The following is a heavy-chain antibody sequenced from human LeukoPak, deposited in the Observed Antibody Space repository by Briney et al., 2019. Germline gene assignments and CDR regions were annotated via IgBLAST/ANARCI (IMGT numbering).Heavy chain of an antibody. V-gene: IGHV3-23*01. J-gene: IGHJ4*02. CDR1: GFTFSTYA. Sequence: GGSLRLSCAASGFTFSTYAMTWVRQAPGKGPEWVSVISGSGGSTYYADSVKGRFTISRDNSKNTLYLQMNSLRAEDTAVYYCARGDSASSDYWGQGTLVTVSS. CDR2: ISGSGGST. D-gene: IGHD1-26*01. CDR3: ARGDSASSDY.